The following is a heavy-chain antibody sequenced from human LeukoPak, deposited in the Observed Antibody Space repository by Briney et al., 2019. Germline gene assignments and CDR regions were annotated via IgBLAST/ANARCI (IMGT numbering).Heavy chain of an antibody. J-gene: IGHJ5*02. V-gene: IGHV4-39*07. Sequence: PSETLSLTCTVSGASMTRGSYDWGWIRQPPGKGLEWLGTIIYRGTTFYNPSLKSRVTMSVDTSQNQFSLKLSSVTAADTALYYCARVWDSGWTRGETWFDPWGQGTLVTVSS. CDR2: IIYRGTT. CDR1: GASMTRGSYD. D-gene: IGHD6-19*01. CDR3: ARVWDSGWTRGETWFDP.